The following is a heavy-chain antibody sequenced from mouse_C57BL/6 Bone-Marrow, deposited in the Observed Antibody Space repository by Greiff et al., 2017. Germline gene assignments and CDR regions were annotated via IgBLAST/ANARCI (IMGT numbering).Heavy chain of an antibody. Sequence: QVQLKESGPELVKPGASVKISCKASGYAFSSSWMNWVKQRPGKGLVWIGRIYPGDGDTNYNGKFKGKATLTADKSSSTAYMQLSVLTSEDSAVYFCARGANWGRWYFDYWGQGTTLTVSS. CDR1: GYAFSSSW. D-gene: IGHD4-1*01. CDR2: IYPGDGDT. V-gene: IGHV1-82*01. CDR3: ARGANWGRWYFDY. J-gene: IGHJ2*01.